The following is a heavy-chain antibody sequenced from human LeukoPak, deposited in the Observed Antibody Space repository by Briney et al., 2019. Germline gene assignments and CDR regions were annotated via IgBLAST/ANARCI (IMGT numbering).Heavy chain of an antibody. CDR2: IYYSGSN. V-gene: IGHV4-34*11. D-gene: IGHD2-2*01. Sequence: PSETLSLTCAVYGGSFSGYYWNWIRQSPGKGLEWIGYIYYSGSNTYNPSLKSRVTISVDTSKKQFSLKLRSVTAADTGVYFCARGLYCSRTTCYRYPFDIWGQGTMVTVSP. CDR1: GGSFSGYY. CDR3: ARGLYCSRTTCYRYPFDI. J-gene: IGHJ3*02.